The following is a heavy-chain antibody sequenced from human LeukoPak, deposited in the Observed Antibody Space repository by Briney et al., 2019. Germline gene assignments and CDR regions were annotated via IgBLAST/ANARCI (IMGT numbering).Heavy chain of an antibody. CDR1: GFAFSSYS. V-gene: IGHV3-48*01. D-gene: IGHD5-12*01. CDR2: ISSSSSTI. CDR3: AREGSGYDYAFDI. J-gene: IGHJ3*02. Sequence: PGGSLRLSCAASGFAFSSYSMNWVRQAPGKGLEWVSYISSSSSTIYYADSVKGRFTISRDNSKNTLYLQMNSLRAEDTAVYYCAREGSGYDYAFDIWGQGTMVTVSS.